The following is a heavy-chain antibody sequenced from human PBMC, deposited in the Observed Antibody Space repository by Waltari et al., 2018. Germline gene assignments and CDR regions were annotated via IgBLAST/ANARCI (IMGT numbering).Heavy chain of an antibody. J-gene: IGHJ6*02. Sequence: QLQLQESGPGLVKPSEALSLTCTVSGGSISSSRYYWGWIRQPPGKGLEWIGSIYYSGSTYYNPSLKSRVTISVDTSKNQFSLKLSSVTAADTAVYYCARSRVGATDYYYYGMDVWGQGTTVTVSS. CDR2: IYYSGST. CDR3: ARSRVGATDYYYYGMDV. V-gene: IGHV4-39*01. D-gene: IGHD1-26*01. CDR1: GGSISSSRYY.